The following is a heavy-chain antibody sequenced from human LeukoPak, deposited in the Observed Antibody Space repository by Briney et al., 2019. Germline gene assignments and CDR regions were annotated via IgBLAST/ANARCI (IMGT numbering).Heavy chain of an antibody. J-gene: IGHJ5*02. CDR1: GFTFSSYG. Sequence: GGSLRLSCAASGFTFSSYGMHWVRQAPGKGLEWVAVIWYDGSNKYYADSVKGRFTISRDNSKNTLYLQMNSLRAEDTAVYYCTRPQDQNWFDPWGQGTLVTVSS. CDR3: TRPQDQNWFDP. V-gene: IGHV3-33*01. CDR2: IWYDGSNK.